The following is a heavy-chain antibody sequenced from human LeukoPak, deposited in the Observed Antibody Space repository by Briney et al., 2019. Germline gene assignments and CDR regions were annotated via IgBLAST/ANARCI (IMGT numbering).Heavy chain of an antibody. J-gene: IGHJ4*02. D-gene: IGHD5-24*01. CDR3: AGSVEMATIMSDY. Sequence: GGSLRLSCAASGFSVSSNYMSWVRQAPGKGLEWVSVIYSGGSTYYADSVKGRFTISRDNSKNTLYLQMNSLRDEDTAVYYCAGSVEMATIMSDYWGQGTLVTVSS. CDR2: IYSGGST. V-gene: IGHV3-53*01. CDR1: GFSVSSNY.